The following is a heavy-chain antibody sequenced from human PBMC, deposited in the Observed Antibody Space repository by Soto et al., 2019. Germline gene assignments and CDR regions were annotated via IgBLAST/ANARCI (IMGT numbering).Heavy chain of an antibody. V-gene: IGHV4-39*01. J-gene: IGHJ4*02. Sequence: QLQLQESGPRLLKPSETLSLPCTFSSDSISSSTDYWGWIRQPPGLVLECIGSGYYSGNTYYNPSLKSRATISVDTYKTHVSLGLYSYTAADTGVYYCARRVYIGTCYFDHWGQGTLVTVSS. D-gene: IGHD1-26*01. CDR2: GYYSGNT. CDR1: SDSISSSTDY. CDR3: ARRVYIGTCYFDH.